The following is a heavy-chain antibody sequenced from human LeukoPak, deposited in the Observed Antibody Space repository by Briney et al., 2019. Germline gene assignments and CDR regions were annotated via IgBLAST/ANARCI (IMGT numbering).Heavy chain of an antibody. J-gene: IGHJ4*02. CDR1: GFTFNNYA. D-gene: IGHD2-2*02. Sequence: GGSLRLSCAASGFTFNNYAMTWVRQAPGKGLEWVSTISGSGDSTHYADSVKGRFTISRDNSKNMLYLQMNSLRVEDTAIYYGVKGCSYTSCYTSDYWGQGTLVTVSS. V-gene: IGHV3-23*01. CDR2: ISGSGDST. CDR3: VKGCSYTSCYTSDY.